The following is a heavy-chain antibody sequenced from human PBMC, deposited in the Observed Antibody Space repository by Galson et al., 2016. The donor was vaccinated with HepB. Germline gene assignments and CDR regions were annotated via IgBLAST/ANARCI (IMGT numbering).Heavy chain of an antibody. J-gene: IGHJ6*02. CDR2: LSSSGETT. CDR3: ARHPIMIFGMIITTKNYNYYGMDV. CDR1: GITLSNYA. D-gene: IGHD3/OR15-3a*01. Sequence: SLRLSCAASGITLSNYAMSWVRQAPGKGLEWVSVLSSSGETTDYADSVKGRFTISRVNSENTLYLHMNFLRAEDTAVYYCARHPIMIFGMIITTKNYNYYGMDVWGQGTTVAVSS. V-gene: IGHV3-23*01.